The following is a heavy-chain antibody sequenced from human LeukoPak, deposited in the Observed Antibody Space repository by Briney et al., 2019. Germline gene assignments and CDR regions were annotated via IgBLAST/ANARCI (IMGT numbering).Heavy chain of an antibody. Sequence: SETLSLTCTASGGSISTYYWSWIRQPAGKGLEWIGRIYTSGSTNYNPSLKSRVTMSVDTSKNQFSLKLSSVAAADTAVYYCARTDIAAAGTGYYYYYMDVWGKGTTVTVS. D-gene: IGHD6-13*01. CDR1: GGSISTYY. J-gene: IGHJ6*03. CDR2: IYTSGST. V-gene: IGHV4-4*07. CDR3: ARTDIAAAGTGYYYYYMDV.